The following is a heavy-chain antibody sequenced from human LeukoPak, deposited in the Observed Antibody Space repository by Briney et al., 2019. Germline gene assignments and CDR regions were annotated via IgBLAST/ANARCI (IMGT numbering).Heavy chain of an antibody. Sequence: GGSLRLSCTVSGFTFSDYWMRWVRQAPGKGLEWVASINKDASEVQYVASVKGRFTISRDNAKNSVYLQMTSLGAEDTAVYYCATYTQYFATPGTDYRGLGTLVTVSS. V-gene: IGHV3-7*03. J-gene: IGHJ4*02. CDR2: INKDASEV. CDR3: ATYTQYFATPGTDY. CDR1: GFTFSDYW. D-gene: IGHD6-13*01.